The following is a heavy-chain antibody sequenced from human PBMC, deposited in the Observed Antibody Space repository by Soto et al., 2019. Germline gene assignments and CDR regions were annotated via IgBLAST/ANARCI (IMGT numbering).Heavy chain of an antibody. CDR1: GGSISSTTFE. Sequence: TLTCTVPGGSISSTTFEWAGVRQPAGKGLERIANVYDTGTLYYNPARKSRVTITLDTSKSQFSLRLTSVTAANTALYYCATTKYFYDRSAYYHIWGQGTPVTVSS. J-gene: IGHJ4*02. CDR3: ATTKYFYDRSAYYHI. D-gene: IGHD3-22*01. V-gene: IGHV4-39*01. CDR2: VYDTGTL.